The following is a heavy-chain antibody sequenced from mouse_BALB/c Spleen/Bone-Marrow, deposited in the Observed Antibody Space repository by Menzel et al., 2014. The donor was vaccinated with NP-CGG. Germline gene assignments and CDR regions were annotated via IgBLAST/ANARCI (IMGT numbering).Heavy chain of an antibody. CDR1: GFTFTDYY. CDR3: ARDMGGLLFDS. J-gene: IGHJ2*01. D-gene: IGHD2-3*01. V-gene: IGHV7-3*02. CDR2: IRNKANGYTT. Sequence: EVKLVESGGGLVQPGGSLRLSCATSGFTFTDYYINWVRQPPGKALEWLAFIRNKANGYTTEYSASVKGRFTISRDNSQSLLYLQMNSLSPEDSAAYYCARDMGGLLFDSWGQGTTLTVSS.